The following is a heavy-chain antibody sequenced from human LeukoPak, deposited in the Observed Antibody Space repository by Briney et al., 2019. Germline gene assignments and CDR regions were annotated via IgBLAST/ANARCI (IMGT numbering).Heavy chain of an antibody. D-gene: IGHD4-17*01. V-gene: IGHV1-8*02. CDR2: MNPNSGNT. Sequence: ASVKVSCKASGYTFTGYYMHWVRQAPGQGLEWMGWMNPNSGNTGYAQKFQGRVTMTRNTSISTAYMELSSLRSEDTAVYYCARRLHYGATPVYWGQGTLVTVSS. CDR1: GYTFTGYY. CDR3: ARRLHYGATPVY. J-gene: IGHJ4*02.